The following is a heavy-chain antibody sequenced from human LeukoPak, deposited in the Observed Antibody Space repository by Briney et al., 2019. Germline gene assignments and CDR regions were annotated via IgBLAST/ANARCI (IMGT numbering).Heavy chain of an antibody. Sequence: GSLRLSCEGSAFIFSGHWMNWVRQPPGKGLEWIGEINHSGSTNYNPSLKSRVTISVDTSKNQFSLKLSSVTAADTAVYYCAREKRWLQFPPDYGGQGTLVTVSS. J-gene: IGHJ4*02. CDR2: INHSGST. CDR3: AREKRWLQFPPDY. CDR1: AFIFSGHW. V-gene: IGHV4-4*02. D-gene: IGHD5-24*01.